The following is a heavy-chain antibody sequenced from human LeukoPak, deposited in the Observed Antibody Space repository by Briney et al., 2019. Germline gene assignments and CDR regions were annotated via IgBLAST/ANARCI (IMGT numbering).Heavy chain of an antibody. CDR3: ARVAIYCSGGSCYGDYYYYYGMDV. Sequence: ASVKVSCKASGYTITGYYMHWVRQAPGQGLEWMGRINPKSGDTNSAQKFQGRITMTRDTSINTAYMELSSLRSEDTAVYYCARVAIYCSGGSCYGDYYYYYGMDVWGQGTTVTVSS. V-gene: IGHV1-2*06. CDR1: GYTITGYY. CDR2: INPKSGDT. D-gene: IGHD2-15*01. J-gene: IGHJ6*02.